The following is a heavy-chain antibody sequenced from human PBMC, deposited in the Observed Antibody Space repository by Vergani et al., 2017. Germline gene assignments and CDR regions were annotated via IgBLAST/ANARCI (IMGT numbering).Heavy chain of an antibody. D-gene: IGHD1-26*01. CDR2: ISNDGGNK. CDR3: ARAIVGATHYYYYYMDV. CDR1: GFSFGSYG. Sequence: QVQLVESGGNVVQSGTSLRLSCAASGFSFGSYGMHWVRQSPGKGLEWVAVISNDGGNKYYADSVKGRFTISRDNSKNTLYLQMNSLRAEDTAVYYCARAIVGATHYYYYYMDVWGKGTTVTVSS. J-gene: IGHJ6*03. V-gene: IGHV3-30*03.